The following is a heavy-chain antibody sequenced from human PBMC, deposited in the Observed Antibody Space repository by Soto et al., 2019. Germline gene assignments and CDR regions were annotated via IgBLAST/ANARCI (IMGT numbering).Heavy chain of an antibody. Sequence: QVQLQESGPGLVKPSETLSLTCTVSGGSISGSYWSWIRQPSGKGLEWIVRIYTSGSTNYNPSLKSRVTTSLAKSQNHFSPKLSSVPAADTAVYYCARDPSCSGGSCRGEEDFDYWGQGTLVTVSS. D-gene: IGHD2-15*01. J-gene: IGHJ4*02. CDR3: ARDPSCSGGSCRGEEDFDY. CDR2: IYTSGST. V-gene: IGHV4-4*07. CDR1: GGSISGSY.